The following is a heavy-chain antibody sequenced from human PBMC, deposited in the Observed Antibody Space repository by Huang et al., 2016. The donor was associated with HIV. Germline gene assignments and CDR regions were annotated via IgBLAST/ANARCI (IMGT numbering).Heavy chain of an antibody. V-gene: IGHV5-51*01. J-gene: IGHJ3*02. CDR3: ARQGVGDFVVEPTGLGAFDI. Sequence: EVQLVQSGAVVKKPGESLKISCKGSGYTFNGYWIGWVRQMPGKGLEGIGLMYPGDSDTTYSPSCQGQVTISADKSIRTAYLQWGGLKASETAMYYCARQGVGDFVVEPTGLGAFDIWGQGTMVTVSS. CDR2: MYPGDSDT. CDR1: GYTFNGYW. D-gene: IGHD2-2*01.